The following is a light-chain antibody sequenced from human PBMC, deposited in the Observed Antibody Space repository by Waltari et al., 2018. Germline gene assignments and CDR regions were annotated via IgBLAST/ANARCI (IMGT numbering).Light chain of an antibody. J-gene: IGLJ2*01. Sequence: SYVLTQPPPVSVAPGTTARITCGGNNIGSKSVHWYQQKPGQAPVLVIYYDSDRPSGIPERFSGSNSGNTATLTISRVEAGDEADYYCQVWDSSSDHVVFGGGTKLTVL. CDR2: YDS. CDR1: NIGSKS. CDR3: QVWDSSSDHVV. V-gene: IGLV3-21*04.